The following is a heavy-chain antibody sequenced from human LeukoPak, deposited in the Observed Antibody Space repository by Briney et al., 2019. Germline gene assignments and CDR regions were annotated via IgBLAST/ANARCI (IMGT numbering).Heavy chain of an antibody. J-gene: IGHJ4*02. Sequence: PGGSLRLSCAASGFTFSSYAMSWVRQAPGKGLEWVSAISGSGGSTYYADSVKGRFTISRDNSKNTLYLQMNSLRAEDTAVYYCAKKLNGWLRPYYFDYWGQGTLVTVSS. CDR1: GFTFSSYA. CDR3: AKKLNGWLRPYYFDY. CDR2: ISGSGGST. V-gene: IGHV3-23*01. D-gene: IGHD5-12*01.